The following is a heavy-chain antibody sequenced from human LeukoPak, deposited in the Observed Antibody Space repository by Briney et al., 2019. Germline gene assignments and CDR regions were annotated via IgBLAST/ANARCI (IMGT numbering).Heavy chain of an antibody. D-gene: IGHD3-10*01. J-gene: IGHJ3*02. CDR1: GFTFSSYG. V-gene: IGHV3-30*02. CDR2: IRYDGSNK. CDR3: ARDYYGSGSYPNDAFDI. Sequence: GGSLRLSCAASGFTFSSYGMHWVRQAPGKGLEWVAFIRYDGSNKYYADSVKGRFTISRDNSKNTLYLQMNSLRAEDRAVYYCARDYYGSGSYPNDAFDIWGQGTMVTVSS.